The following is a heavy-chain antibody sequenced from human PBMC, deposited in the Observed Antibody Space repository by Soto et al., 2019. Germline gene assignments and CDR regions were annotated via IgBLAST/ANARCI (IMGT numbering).Heavy chain of an antibody. CDR2: IVPIFGTA. Sequence: QVQLVQSGAEVKKPGSSVKVSCKASGGTFSRHAISWVRHAPGQGLEWMGGIVPIFGTANYAQKFQGRVTITANESTSTAYMELSSLRSEDTPVYYCAERKLAYGLGVWGQGTKVTVSS. V-gene: IGHV1-69*01. J-gene: IGHJ6*01. CDR3: AERKLAYGLGV. CDR1: GGTFSRHA.